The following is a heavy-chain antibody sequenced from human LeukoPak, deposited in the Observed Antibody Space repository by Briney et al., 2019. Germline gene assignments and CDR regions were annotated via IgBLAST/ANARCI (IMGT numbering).Heavy chain of an antibody. Sequence: GGSLRLSCAASGFTFSSYSMNWVRQAPGKGLGWVSSIRSSSSYIYYADSVQGRFTISRDNAKNSLYLQMNSLRAEDTAVYYCARDHQHSGYDSLDYYYYYGMDVWGQGTTVTVSS. CDR1: GFTFSSYS. J-gene: IGHJ6*02. D-gene: IGHD5-12*01. CDR2: IRSSSSYI. CDR3: ARDHQHSGYDSLDYYYYYGMDV. V-gene: IGHV3-21*01.